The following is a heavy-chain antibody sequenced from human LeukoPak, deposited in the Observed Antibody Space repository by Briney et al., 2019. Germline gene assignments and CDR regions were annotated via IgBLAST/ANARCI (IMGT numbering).Heavy chain of an antibody. CDR1: GFTFSSYA. Sequence: PGGSLRLSCAASGFTFSSYAMSWVRQAPGKGLEWVSAISGSGGSTYYADSVKGRFTISRDNSKNTLYLQMNSLRVEDTAVYYCAKAVAGTGYYYYYMDVWGKGTTVTVSS. D-gene: IGHD6-19*01. CDR3: AKAVAGTGYYYYYMDV. V-gene: IGHV3-23*01. CDR2: ISGSGGST. J-gene: IGHJ6*03.